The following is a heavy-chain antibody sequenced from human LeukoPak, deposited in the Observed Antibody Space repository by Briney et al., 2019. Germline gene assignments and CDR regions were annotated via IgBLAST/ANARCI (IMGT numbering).Heavy chain of an antibody. CDR3: AREIVVVIAAHAGGFDY. J-gene: IGHJ4*02. CDR1: GYTLTELS. D-gene: IGHD2-15*01. CDR2: FDPEDGET. V-gene: IGHV1-24*01. Sequence: ASVKVSCKVSGYTLTELSMHWVRQAPGKGLEWMGGFDPEDGETIYAQNFQGRVTMTEDTSTDTAYMELSRLRSHDTAVCYCAREIVVVIAAHAGGFDYWGQGTLVTVSS.